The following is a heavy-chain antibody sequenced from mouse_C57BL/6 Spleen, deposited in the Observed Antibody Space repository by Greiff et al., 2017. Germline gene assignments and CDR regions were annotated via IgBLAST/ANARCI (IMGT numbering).Heavy chain of an antibody. J-gene: IGHJ2*01. D-gene: IGHD1-1*01. CDR2: IYPGDSDT. Sequence: VQLQQSGTVLVRPGASVKMSCKTSGYTFTSYWMHWVKQRPGQGLEWIGAIYPGDSDTSYNQKFKGKAKLTADTSASTAYMELSSLSDEDSAVYCGTRERLFTLDDWGQGTTVTVSS. V-gene: IGHV1-5*01. CDR1: GYTFTSYW. CDR3: TRERLFTLDD.